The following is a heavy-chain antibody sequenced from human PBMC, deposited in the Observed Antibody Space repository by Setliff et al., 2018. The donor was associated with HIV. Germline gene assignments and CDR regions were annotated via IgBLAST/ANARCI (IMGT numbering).Heavy chain of an antibody. CDR2: FYYNGDS. V-gene: IGHV4-39*01. CDR3: VRDHDSDFSGDPDWFGP. Sequence: SETLSLTCTVSGDSVNDRSYFWGWIRQPPGKGLEWIGTFYYNGDSRDNPSLKSRVTISVDTSKNQFSLNLNAVTAADTAVYYCVRDHDSDFSGDPDWFGPWGQGILVTVSS. CDR1: GDSVNDRSYF. J-gene: IGHJ5*02. D-gene: IGHD2-15*01.